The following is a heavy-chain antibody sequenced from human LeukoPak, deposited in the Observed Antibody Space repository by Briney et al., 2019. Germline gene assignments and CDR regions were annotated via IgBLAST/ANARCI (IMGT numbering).Heavy chain of an antibody. J-gene: IGHJ3*02. CDR2: ISAYNGNT. D-gene: IGHD2/OR15-2a*01. CDR1: GYTFTSYG. Sequence: ASVKVSCKASGYTFTSYGISWVRQAPGQGLEWMGWISAYNGNTNYAQKLQGRVTMTEDTSTDTAYMELSSLRSEDTAVYYCATGLDFRRNAFDIWGQGTMVTVSS. CDR3: ATGLDFRRNAFDI. V-gene: IGHV1-18*01.